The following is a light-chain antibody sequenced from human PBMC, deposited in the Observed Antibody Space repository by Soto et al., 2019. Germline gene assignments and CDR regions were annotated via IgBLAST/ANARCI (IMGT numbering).Light chain of an antibody. CDR3: QQRSNR. CDR1: QSVSRS. V-gene: IGKV3-11*01. J-gene: IGKJ4*01. Sequence: EIVLTQSPATLSLSPGDRAVLSCRARQSVSRSLTWYQHKPGQAPRLLIYDASTRATGIPRRFSGSGSGTDFTLTISSLEPEDFAVYYCQQRSNRFGGGAKVDIK. CDR2: DAS.